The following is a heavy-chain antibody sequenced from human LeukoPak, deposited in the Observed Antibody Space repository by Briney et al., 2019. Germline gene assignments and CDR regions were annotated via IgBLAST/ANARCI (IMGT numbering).Heavy chain of an antibody. CDR1: GYSFTSYW. CDR3: ARHYNDFWSGLSKSRYYYYYMDV. D-gene: IGHD3-3*01. J-gene: IGHJ6*03. V-gene: IGHV5-51*01. Sequence: GESLKISCKGSGYSFTSYWIGWVRQMPGKGLEWMGIIYPGYSDTRYSPSFQGQVTISADKSIRTAYLQWSSLKASDTAMYYCARHYNDFWSGLSKSRYYYYYMDVWGKGTTVTVSS. CDR2: IYPGYSDT.